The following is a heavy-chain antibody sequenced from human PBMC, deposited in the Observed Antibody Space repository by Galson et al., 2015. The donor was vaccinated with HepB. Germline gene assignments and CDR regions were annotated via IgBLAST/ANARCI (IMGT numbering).Heavy chain of an antibody. Sequence: SLRLSCAASGLTFSSYWMSWVRQAPGKGLEWVANIKQDGSEKYYVDSVKGRFTISRDNAKNSLYLQKNSLRAGDTAVYYCARVGYGSGSYYKLYYYYYMDVWGKGTTVTVSS. D-gene: IGHD3-10*01. CDR3: ARVGYGSGSYYKLYYYYYMDV. CDR1: GLTFSSYW. V-gene: IGHV3-7*01. J-gene: IGHJ6*03. CDR2: IKQDGSEK.